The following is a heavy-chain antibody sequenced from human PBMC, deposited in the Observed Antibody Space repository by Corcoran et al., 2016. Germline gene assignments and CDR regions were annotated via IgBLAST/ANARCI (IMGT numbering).Heavy chain of an antibody. J-gene: IGHJ5*02. D-gene: IGHD2-2*01. Sequence: QVQLVESGGGVVQPGTSLRLSCATSGFIFNHYGIHWVRQPPGKGLEWVAVFWADGTKTYYADSVKGRFTISRDSSKNTHYLQMDSLRVDDTAVYYCARDVDTSSRYNRFDPWGQGTLVTVSS. CDR3: ARDVDTSSRYNRFDP. CDR2: FWADGTKT. V-gene: IGHV3-33*01. CDR1: GFIFNHYG.